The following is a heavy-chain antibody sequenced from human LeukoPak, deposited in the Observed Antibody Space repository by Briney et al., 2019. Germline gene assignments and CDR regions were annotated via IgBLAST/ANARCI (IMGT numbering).Heavy chain of an antibody. CDR2: ISDYNRNT. CDR3: ARDLEDIVVVPATIVYFQH. CDR1: GYTFTSYG. V-gene: IGHV1-18*01. J-gene: IGHJ1*01. D-gene: IGHD2-2*02. Sequence: ASVTVSYTASGYTFTSYGISWVRQAPGQGGEWMGWISDYNRNTIYPQKLPCRLTMTTDTSTTTAYMELRTLRSDHTAVYYCARDLEDIVVVPATIVYFQHWGQGTLVTVSS.